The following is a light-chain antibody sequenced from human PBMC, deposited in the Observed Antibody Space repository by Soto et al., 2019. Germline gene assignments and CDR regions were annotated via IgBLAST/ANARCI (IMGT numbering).Light chain of an antibody. V-gene: IGLV2-11*01. CDR3: CSYAGSYTLWV. J-gene: IGLJ3*02. CDR2: DGS. Sequence: QSALTQPRSVSGSPGQSVTISCTGTSSDVGGYNYVSWYQQHPGKAPKLMIYDGSKRPSGVPDRFSGSKSGNTASLTISGLQAEDEGDYYCCSYAGSYTLWVFGGGTKLTVL. CDR1: SSDVGGYNY.